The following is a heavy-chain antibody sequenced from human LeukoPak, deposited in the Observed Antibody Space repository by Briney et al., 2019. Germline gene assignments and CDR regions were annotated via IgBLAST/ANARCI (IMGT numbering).Heavy chain of an antibody. CDR3: AKDLDRHYYDSSFLFDY. V-gene: IGHV3-30*18. Sequence: GGSLRLSCAASGFTFSSYGMHWVRQAPGKGLEWVAVISYDGSNKYYADSVEGRFTISRDNSKNTLYLQMNSLRAEDTAVYYCAKDLDRHYYDSSFLFDYWGQGTLVTVSS. J-gene: IGHJ4*02. D-gene: IGHD3-22*01. CDR2: ISYDGSNK. CDR1: GFTFSSYG.